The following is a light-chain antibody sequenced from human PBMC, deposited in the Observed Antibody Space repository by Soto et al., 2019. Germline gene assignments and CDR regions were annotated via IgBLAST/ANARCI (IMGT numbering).Light chain of an antibody. J-gene: IGLJ2*01. CDR2: NNN. CDR3: AAWDDSLNGVV. CDR1: SSNIGSYT. V-gene: IGLV1-44*01. Sequence: QAVVTQPPSASGTPGQRVTISCSGSSSNIGSYTVNWYQQLPGTAPKLLMYNNNQRPSGVPDRFSGSKSGTSASLAISGLQSEDEADYYCAAWDDSLNGVVFGGGTQLTVL.